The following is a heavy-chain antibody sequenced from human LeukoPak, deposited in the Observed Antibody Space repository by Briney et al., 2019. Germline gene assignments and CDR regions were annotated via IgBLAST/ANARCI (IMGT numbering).Heavy chain of an antibody. CDR1: GFTFSSYS. J-gene: IGHJ4*02. CDR3: ARGPYSSSSNFDY. D-gene: IGHD6-6*01. V-gene: IGHV3-21*01. CDR2: ISSSSSYI. Sequence: GGSLRLSCAASGFTFSSYSMNWVRQAPGKGLEWVSSISSSSSYIYYADSVKGRFTIPRDNAQNSLYLQMNSLRAEDTAVYYCARGPYSSSSNFDYWGQGTLVIVSS.